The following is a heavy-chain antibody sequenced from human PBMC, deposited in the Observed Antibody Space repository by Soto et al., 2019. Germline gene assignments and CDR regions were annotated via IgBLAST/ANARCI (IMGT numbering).Heavy chain of an antibody. CDR2: IIPIFGTA. V-gene: IGHV1-69*01. J-gene: IGHJ2*01. Sequence: QVQLVQSGAEVKKPGSSVKVSCKASGGTFSSYAISWVRQAPGQGLEWMGGIIPIFGTANYAQKFQGRVTITADESTSTAYMELSSLRSEDTAVYYCARSFGYYDSSGYSAEHYWYFDLWGRGTLVTVSS. CDR3: ARSFGYYDSSGYSAEHYWYFDL. CDR1: GGTFSSYA. D-gene: IGHD3-22*01.